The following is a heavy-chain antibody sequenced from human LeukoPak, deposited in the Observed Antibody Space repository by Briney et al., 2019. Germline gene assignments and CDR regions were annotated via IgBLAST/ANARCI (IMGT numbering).Heavy chain of an antibody. J-gene: IGHJ5*02. V-gene: IGHV4-34*01. Sequence: SETLSLTCAVYGGSFSGYYWSWIRQPPGKGLEGIGEINHSGSTNYNPSLKSRVTISVDTSKNQFSLKLSSVTAADTAVYYCARGLRTYYYDSSGYFPWFDPWGQGTLVTVSS. CDR1: GGSFSGYY. CDR2: INHSGST. CDR3: ARGLRTYYYDSSGYFPWFDP. D-gene: IGHD3-22*01.